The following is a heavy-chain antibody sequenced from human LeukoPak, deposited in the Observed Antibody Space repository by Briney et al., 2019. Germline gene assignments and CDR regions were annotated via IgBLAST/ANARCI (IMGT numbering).Heavy chain of an antibody. Sequence: GGSLRLSCAASGFTFSSYGMHWVRQAPGKGLEWVAFIRYDGSNKSYAASVKGRFTISRDNSKNSLYLQMTSLRAEDTAVCYCAGVVPAAISGWFDPWGQEPWSPSPQ. CDR2: IRYDGSNK. V-gene: IGHV3-30*02. J-gene: IGHJ5*02. D-gene: IGHD2-2*02. CDR1: GFTFSSYG. CDR3: AGVVPAAISGWFDP.